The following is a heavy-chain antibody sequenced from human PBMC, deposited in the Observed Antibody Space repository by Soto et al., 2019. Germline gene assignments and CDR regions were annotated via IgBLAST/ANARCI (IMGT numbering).Heavy chain of an antibody. CDR2: ISAYNGNT. J-gene: IGHJ4*02. V-gene: IGHV1-18*01. CDR1: GYTFSSYG. Sequence: QVQLVQSGAEVKKPGASVKVSCKASGYTFSSYGVSWVRQAPGHGLEWMGWISAYNGNTNYVQKLQGRVTMTTDTSTDTAYMELRSLRSDDTAVYYCARSDLLTGWLDYWGQGALVTVSS. D-gene: IGHD3-9*01. CDR3: ARSDLLTGWLDY.